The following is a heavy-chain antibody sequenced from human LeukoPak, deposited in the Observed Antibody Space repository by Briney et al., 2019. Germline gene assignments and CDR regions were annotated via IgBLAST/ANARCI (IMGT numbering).Heavy chain of an antibody. J-gene: IGHJ6*03. CDR3: ATIVVPAANDYFYMDV. V-gene: IGHV4-61*02. Sequence: PSETLSLTCTVSGGSISSGSYYWTWIRQPAGKGLEWIGRIYTCGSTNYNPSLKSRVTISVDTSKNQFSLRLSSVTAADTAVYYCATIVVPAANDYFYMDVWGKGTTVTVSS. D-gene: IGHD2-2*01. CDR1: GGSISSGSYY. CDR2: IYTCGST.